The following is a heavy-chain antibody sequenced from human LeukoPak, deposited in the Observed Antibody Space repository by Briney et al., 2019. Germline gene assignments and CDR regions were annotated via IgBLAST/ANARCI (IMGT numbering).Heavy chain of an antibody. V-gene: IGHV4-4*07. CDR1: GGSISSYY. CDR3: ARHGLWFGELLSTSRFDP. D-gene: IGHD3-10*01. J-gene: IGHJ5*02. Sequence: PSETLSLTCTVSGGSISSYYWSWIRQPAGKGLEWIGRIYTSGSTNYNPSLKSRVTMSVDTSKNQFSLKLSSVTAADTAVYYCARHGLWFGELLSTSRFDPWGQGTLVTVSS. CDR2: IYTSGST.